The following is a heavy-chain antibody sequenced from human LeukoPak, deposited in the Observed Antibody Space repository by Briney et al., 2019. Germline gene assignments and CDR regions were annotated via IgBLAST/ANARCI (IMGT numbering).Heavy chain of an antibody. CDR2: IYHSDTT. CDR3: ARGEYRVLVH. V-gene: IGHV4-30-4*08. Sequence: SQTLSLTCSVSGGPITSGDYYWSWIRLPPGKGMEWIGYIYHSDTTLYSPSLKSRVTISEDTSKNQFSLRLNSVTDADTAVYFCARGEYRVLVHWGQGALVTVSS. J-gene: IGHJ4*02. CDR1: GGPITSGDYY. D-gene: IGHD2/OR15-2a*01.